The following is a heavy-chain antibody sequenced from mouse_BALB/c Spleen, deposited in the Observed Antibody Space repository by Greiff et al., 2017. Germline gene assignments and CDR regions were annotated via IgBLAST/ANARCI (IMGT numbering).Heavy chain of an antibody. Sequence: EVQLQQSGPGLVKPSQSLSLTCTVTGYSITSDYAWNWIRQFPGNKLEWMGYISYSGSTSYNPSLKSRISITRDTSKNQFFLQLNSVTTEDTATYYCARRNPGYVFAYWGQGTLVTVSA. CDR1: GYSITSDYA. CDR2: ISYSGST. V-gene: IGHV3-2*02. CDR3: ARRNPGYVFAY. J-gene: IGHJ3*01. D-gene: IGHD2-2*01.